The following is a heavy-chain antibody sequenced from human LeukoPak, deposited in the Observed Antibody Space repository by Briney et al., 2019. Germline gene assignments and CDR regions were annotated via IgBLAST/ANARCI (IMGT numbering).Heavy chain of an antibody. V-gene: IGHV3-21*01. CDR1: GFTSKIYS. D-gene: IGHD1-1*01. Sequence: GGSLRLSCAASGFTSKIYSMNWVRQAPGKGLEWVSSTSSSSSHMYYADSVKGRFTISRDNAKNSLYLQMNTLRAEDTAVYYCARDDTSVHFFDYWGQGTLVTVSS. J-gene: IGHJ4*02. CDR2: TSSSSSHM. CDR3: ARDDTSVHFFDY.